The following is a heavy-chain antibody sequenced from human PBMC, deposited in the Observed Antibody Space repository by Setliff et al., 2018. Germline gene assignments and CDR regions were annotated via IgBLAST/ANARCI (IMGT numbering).Heavy chain of an antibody. CDR3: ARGVSGVSWTPRY. CDR1: GGSISSDI. V-gene: IGHV4-4*08. D-gene: IGHD6-25*01. J-gene: IGHJ4*02. CDR2: IHTGST. Sequence: SQTLSLTCTVSGGSISSDIWSWIRQPPGKGLEWIGQIHTGSTNYNPSLRSRVTISVDMTENQISLISRSVVAADTAVYYCARGVSGVSWTPRYWGRGTLVTVSS.